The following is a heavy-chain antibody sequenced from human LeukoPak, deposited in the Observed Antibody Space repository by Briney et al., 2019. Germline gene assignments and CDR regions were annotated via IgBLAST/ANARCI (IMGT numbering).Heavy chain of an antibody. CDR3: ARDSGYDLT. J-gene: IGHJ4*02. CDR1: GDSISSYY. V-gene: IGHV4-4*07. CDR2: IYVTGST. Sequence: SETLSLTCTVAGDSISSYYWSWIRQPAGNGLECIGLIYVTGSTNYNPSLKGRVTMSVDTSKNPFTLKLSSVTAADTAVYYCARDSGYDLTWGQGTLVPVSS. D-gene: IGHD5-12*01.